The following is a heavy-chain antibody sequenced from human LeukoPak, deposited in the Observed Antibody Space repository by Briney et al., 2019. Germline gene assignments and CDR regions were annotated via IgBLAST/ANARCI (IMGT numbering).Heavy chain of an antibody. J-gene: IGHJ4*02. V-gene: IGHV4-39*01. CDR2: IYYSGST. D-gene: IGHD3-9*01. CDR3: ARSTNYDILTGYYLNFDY. CDR1: GGSISSSSYY. Sequence: SETLSLTCTASGGSISSSSYYWGWIRQPPGKGLEWIGSIYYSGSTYYNPSLKSRVTISVDTSKNQFSLKLSSVTAADTAVYYCARSTNYDILTGYYLNFDYWGQGTLVTVSS.